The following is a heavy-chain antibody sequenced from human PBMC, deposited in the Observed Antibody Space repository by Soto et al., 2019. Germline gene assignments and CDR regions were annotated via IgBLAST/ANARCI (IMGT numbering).Heavy chain of an antibody. Sequence: QVQLVESGGGVVQPGRSLRLSCAASGFTFSSYGMHWVRQAPGKGLEWVAVIWYDGSNKYYADSVKGRFTISRDNSKNTLYLQMNSRRAEDTAVYYCAREGDYGGNPWHDAFDSWGQGTMVTVSS. CDR2: IWYDGSNK. CDR3: AREGDYGGNPWHDAFDS. V-gene: IGHV3-33*01. J-gene: IGHJ3*02. CDR1: GFTFSSYG. D-gene: IGHD4-17*01.